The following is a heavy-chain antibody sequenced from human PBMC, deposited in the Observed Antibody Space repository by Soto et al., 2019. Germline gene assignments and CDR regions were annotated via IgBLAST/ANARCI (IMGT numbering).Heavy chain of an antibody. CDR1: GYTFTGYY. CDR2: INPNSGGT. V-gene: IGHV1-2*04. D-gene: IGHD3-22*01. Sequence: VASVKVSCKASGYTFTGYYMHWVRQAPGQGLEWMGWINPNSGGTNYAQKFQGWVTMTRDTSISTAYMELSRLRSDGTAVYYCARGYDTKGFDYWGQGTLVTVSS. CDR3: ARGYDTKGFDY. J-gene: IGHJ4*02.